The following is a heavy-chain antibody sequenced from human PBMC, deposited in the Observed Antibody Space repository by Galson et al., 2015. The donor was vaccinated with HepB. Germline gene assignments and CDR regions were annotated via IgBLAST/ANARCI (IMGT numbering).Heavy chain of an antibody. CDR1: GYSLTSYW. D-gene: IGHD1-14*01. V-gene: IGHV5-51*01. CDR2: IYPGDSDT. J-gene: IGHJ4*02. Sequence: QSGAEVKKPGESLKISCKGSGYSLTSYWIGWVRQMPGIGLEWMGIIYPGDSDTSYGPSFQGQVTISADKSIGTSYMQWSSLKASDTAMYYCARRGIVSEYFDYWGQGTLVTVSS. CDR3: ARRGIVSEYFDY.